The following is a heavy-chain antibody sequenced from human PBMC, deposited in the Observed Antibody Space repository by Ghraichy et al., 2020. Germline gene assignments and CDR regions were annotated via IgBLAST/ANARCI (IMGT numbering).Heavy chain of an antibody. CDR1: GFTFSSYA. CDR2: ISGSGGST. V-gene: IGHV3-23*01. CDR3: AKDTFGGVIALFDY. D-gene: IGHD3-16*02. J-gene: IGHJ4*02. Sequence: GALRLSCAASGFTFSSYAMSWVRQAPGKGLEWVSAISGSGGSTYYADSVKGRFTISRDNSKNTLYLQMNSLRAEDTAVYYCAKDTFGGVIALFDYWGQGTLVTVSS.